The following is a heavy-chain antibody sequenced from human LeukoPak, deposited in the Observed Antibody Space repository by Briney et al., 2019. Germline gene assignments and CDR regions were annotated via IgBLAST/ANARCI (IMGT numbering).Heavy chain of an antibody. CDR3: ARHKGWAFDI. Sequence: SETLSLTCAVYGGSFSGWWSWIRQPPGKGLEWIGEIHHSGGTKYNPSLRSLDTISVDTSKRQISLKMTSVTAADTAIYYCARHKGWAFDIWGQGTVVTVSS. D-gene: IGHD2-15*01. CDR2: IHHSGGT. V-gene: IGHV4-34*01. CDR1: GGSFSGW. J-gene: IGHJ3*02.